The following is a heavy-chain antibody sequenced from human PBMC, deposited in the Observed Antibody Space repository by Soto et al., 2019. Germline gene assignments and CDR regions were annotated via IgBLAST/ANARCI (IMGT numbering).Heavy chain of an antibody. CDR1: GYSIVRGYY. CDR2: IYHAGSV. Sequence: SETLSLTCAVSGYSIVRGYYWAFIRQSPGKGLEWIGSIYHAGSVYYNPSLNGRVALSMDTSKNHFSLKLTSVTAADTAVYYCARTFDYYGMDVWGQGTTVTVSS. J-gene: IGHJ6*02. V-gene: IGHV4-38-2*01. CDR3: ARTFDYYGMDV.